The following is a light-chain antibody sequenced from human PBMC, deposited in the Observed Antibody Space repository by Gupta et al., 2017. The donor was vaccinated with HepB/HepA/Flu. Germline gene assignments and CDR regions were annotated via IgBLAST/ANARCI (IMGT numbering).Light chain of an antibody. V-gene: IGKV1-39*01. CDR2: GAS. Sequence: DIQLTQSPSSLSASIGDRVTITCRASQSMSTYLNWYHQKPGKAPKLLIYGASTLQSGVPSRCSGSGSGTDFTLTISSLQPEDVAAYYCQQSYNTVRTFGQGTKVEIK. J-gene: IGKJ1*01. CDR3: QQSYNTVRT. CDR1: QSMSTY.